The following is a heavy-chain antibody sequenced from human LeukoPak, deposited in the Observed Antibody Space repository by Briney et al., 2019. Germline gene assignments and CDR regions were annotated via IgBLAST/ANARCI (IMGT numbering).Heavy chain of an antibody. CDR3: ARGLYYYDLVAPFDI. CDR2: ISSSSSYI. CDR1: GFTFSSYS. Sequence: GVLRLSCAASGFTFSSYSMNWVRQAPGKGLEWVSSISSSSSYIYYADSVKGRFTISRDNAKNSLYLQMNSLRAEDTAVYYCARGLYYYDLVAPFDIWDKGTMVTVSS. V-gene: IGHV3-21*01. D-gene: IGHD3-22*01. J-gene: IGHJ3*02.